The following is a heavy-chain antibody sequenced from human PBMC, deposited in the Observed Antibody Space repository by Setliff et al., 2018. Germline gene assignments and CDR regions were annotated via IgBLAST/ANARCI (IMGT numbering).Heavy chain of an antibody. CDR3: ARRETYYNFWSGYYAY. CDR2: INHSGST. J-gene: IGHJ4*02. V-gene: IGHV4-34*01. CDR1: GGSFSGYY. D-gene: IGHD3-3*01. Sequence: SETLSLTCAVYGGSFSGYYWSWIRQPPGKGLEWLGEINHSGSTNCNPSLKSRVTISVDTSKNQSSLKLSSVTAADTAVYYCARRETYYNFWSGYYAYWGQGTLVTVSS.